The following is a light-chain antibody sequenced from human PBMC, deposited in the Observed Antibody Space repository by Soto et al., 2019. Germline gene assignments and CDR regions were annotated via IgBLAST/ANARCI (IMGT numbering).Light chain of an antibody. CDR1: QDISND. CDR3: QQYNNLPLT. Sequence: DIPMTQSPSSLSASVGDRVTITCQASQDISNDLNWYQQKPGKAPKLLIYEASNLETGVPSRFSGSGSGTDFTFTITSLQPEDIAKYYCQQYNNLPLTFGGGTKVEIK. J-gene: IGKJ4*01. V-gene: IGKV1-33*01. CDR2: EAS.